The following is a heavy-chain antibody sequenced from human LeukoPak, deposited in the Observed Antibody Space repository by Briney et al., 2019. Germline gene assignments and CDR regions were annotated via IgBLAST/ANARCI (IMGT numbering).Heavy chain of an antibody. CDR1: GDSISRSSDY. CDR3: ARAQGTRVVPAPDFWFDP. Sequence: ASETLSLTCTVSGDSISRSSDYWGWIRQPPGKGPEWIGSVYYIGSTFYNPSLKSRLTISIDTSKNQFSLKLRSVTAADTAVYYCARAQGTRVVPAPDFWFDPWGQGTLVTVSS. V-gene: IGHV4-39*07. J-gene: IGHJ5*02. D-gene: IGHD2-2*01. CDR2: VYYIGST.